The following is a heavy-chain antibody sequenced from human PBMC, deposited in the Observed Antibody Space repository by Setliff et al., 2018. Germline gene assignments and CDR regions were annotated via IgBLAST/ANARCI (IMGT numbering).Heavy chain of an antibody. CDR2: IKQDGSEK. D-gene: IGHD5-12*01. CDR3: AGCGYGQYYAMDV. Sequence: PGESLKISCAASGFTFSSYWMSWVRQAPGKGLEWVANIKQDGSEKYYADSVRGRFTISRDDSNNTLYLQMKSLRAEDTAVYYCAGCGYGQYYAMDVWGQGTTVTVSS. CDR1: GFTFSSYW. J-gene: IGHJ6*02. V-gene: IGHV3-7*01.